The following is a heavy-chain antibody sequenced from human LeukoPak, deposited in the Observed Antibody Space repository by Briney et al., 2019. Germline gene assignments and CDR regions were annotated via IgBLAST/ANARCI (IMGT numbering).Heavy chain of an antibody. D-gene: IGHD3-10*01. V-gene: IGHV1-18*01. CDR1: GYTFTSYG. CDR3: ARLNFGSEDY. CDR2: ISAYNGNT. J-gene: IGHJ4*02. Sequence: ASVKVSCKASGYTFTSYGISWVRQAPGQGLEWMGWISAYNGNTNYAQKFQGRVTVTTETSTSTAYMELRSLRFDDTAVYYWARLNFGSEDYWGQGTLVTVSS.